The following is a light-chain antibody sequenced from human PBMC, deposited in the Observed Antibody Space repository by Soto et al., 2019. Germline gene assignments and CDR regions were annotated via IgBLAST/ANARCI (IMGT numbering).Light chain of an antibody. J-gene: IGKJ2*01. Sequence: IVMTQSPATLSVSPGERATLSCRASQSVNGNLAWYQQKPGQAPRLLIYGASTRATGIPARFSGSGSGTEFTLTISSLQSEDFAVYYCQQYNNWQYTFGQGTKLEIK. CDR2: GAS. V-gene: IGKV3-15*01. CDR3: QQYNNWQYT. CDR1: QSVNGN.